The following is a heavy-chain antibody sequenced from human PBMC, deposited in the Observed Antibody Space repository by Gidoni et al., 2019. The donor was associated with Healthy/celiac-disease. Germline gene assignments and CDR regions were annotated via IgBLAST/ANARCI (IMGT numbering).Heavy chain of an antibody. CDR3: AKDDRRSSGWYSSSYYYYGMDV. J-gene: IGHJ6*02. V-gene: IGHV3-9*01. CDR2: ISWNSGSI. CDR1: GFTFDDYA. Sequence: EVQLLASGGGLVQPGRSLRLSCAASGFTFDDYAMHWVRQAPGKGLEWVSGISWNSGSIGYADSVKGRFTTSRDNAKNSLYLQMNSLRAEDTALYYCAKDDRRSSGWYSSSYYYYGMDVWGQGTTVTVSS. D-gene: IGHD6-19*01.